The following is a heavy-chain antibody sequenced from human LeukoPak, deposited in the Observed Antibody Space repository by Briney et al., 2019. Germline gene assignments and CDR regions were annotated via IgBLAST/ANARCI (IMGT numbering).Heavy chain of an antibody. J-gene: IGHJ4*02. CDR1: GYTFTSYY. CDR3: ARTIAMVRGVIIAPVLGY. D-gene: IGHD3-10*01. V-gene: IGHV1-46*01. CDR2: INPSGGST. Sequence: GASVKVSCKASGYTFTSYYMHWVRQAPGQGLEWMGIINPSGGSTSYAQKFQGRVTMTRDTSTSTVYMELSSLRSEDTAVYYCARTIAMVRGVIIAPVLGYWGQGTLVTVSS.